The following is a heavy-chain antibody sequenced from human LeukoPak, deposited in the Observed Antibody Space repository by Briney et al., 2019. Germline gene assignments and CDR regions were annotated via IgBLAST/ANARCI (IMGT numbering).Heavy chain of an antibody. V-gene: IGHV4-59*12. CDR3: ARIQPSITMIVVVRAFDI. CDR2: IYYSGST. J-gene: IGHJ3*02. D-gene: IGHD3-22*01. Sequence: SETLSLTCTVSGGSISGYYWSWIRQPPGKRLEWIGYIYYSGSTYYNPSLKSRVTISVDTSKNQFSLKLSSVTAADTAVYYCARIQPSITMIVVVRAFDIWGQGTMVTVSS. CDR1: GGSISGYY.